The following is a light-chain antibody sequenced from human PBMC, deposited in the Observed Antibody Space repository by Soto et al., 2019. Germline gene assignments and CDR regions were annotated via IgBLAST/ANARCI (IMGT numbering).Light chain of an antibody. CDR2: AAS. V-gene: IGKV1-39*01. J-gene: IGKJ1*01. CDR1: QTISSY. CDR3: QRTYSTPRT. Sequence: DIQMTQSPSSLSASVGDRVTMTCRARQTISSYLNRYQQKPGKAPNLLIYAASSLQSGVPSRFGGSGSGTDFTLTINSLQTEDFAIYYCQRTYSTPRTFGQGTKVEIK.